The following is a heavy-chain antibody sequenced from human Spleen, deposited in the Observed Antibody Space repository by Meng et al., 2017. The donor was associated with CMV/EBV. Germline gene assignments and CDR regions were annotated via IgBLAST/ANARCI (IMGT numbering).Heavy chain of an antibody. Sequence: ASITTAKWWTWVRHPPGKGLEWVGEIDHSGNSNSNPSLESRLTLSLDTSENLLSLTMTSVTADDTAIYYCARVREHTSLGNYWFDPWGQGTLVTVSS. J-gene: IGHJ5*02. CDR1: ASITTAKW. D-gene: IGHD5-18*01. CDR3: ARVREHTSLGNYWFDP. V-gene: IGHV4-4*02. CDR2: IDHSGNS.